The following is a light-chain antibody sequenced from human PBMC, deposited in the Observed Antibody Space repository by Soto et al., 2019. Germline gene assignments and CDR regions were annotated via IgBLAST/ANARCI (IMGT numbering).Light chain of an antibody. J-gene: IGLJ1*01. Sequence: QSALTQPASVSRSPEQSITISCTGTSSDVGGYNYVSWYQQHPGKAPKLMIYEVSNRPSGVSNRFSGSKYGNTASLPISGLQAEDEADYYCSSYTSSSPYVVGTGTKLTVL. CDR3: SSYTSSSPYV. CDR1: SSDVGGYNY. CDR2: EVS. V-gene: IGLV2-14*01.